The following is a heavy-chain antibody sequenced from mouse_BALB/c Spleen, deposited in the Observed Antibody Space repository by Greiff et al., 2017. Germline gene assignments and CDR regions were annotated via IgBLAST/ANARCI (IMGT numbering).Heavy chain of an antibody. CDR3: ARGLRLRGWYFDV. CDR2: IWAGGST. Sequence: VKLMESGPGLVAPSQSLSITCTVSGFSLTSYGVHWVRQPPGKGLEWLGVIWAGGSTNYNSALMSRLSISKDNSKSQVFLKMNSLQTDDTAMYYCARGLRLRGWYFDVWGAGTTVTVSS. CDR1: GFSLTSYG. J-gene: IGHJ1*01. V-gene: IGHV2-9*02. D-gene: IGHD1-2*01.